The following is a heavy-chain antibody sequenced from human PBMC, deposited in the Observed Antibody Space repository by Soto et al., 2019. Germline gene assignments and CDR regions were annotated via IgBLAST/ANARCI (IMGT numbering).Heavy chain of an antibody. D-gene: IGHD6-6*01. V-gene: IGHV4-59*01. J-gene: IGHJ1*01. CDR2: IYYNGSA. Sequence: SETLSLTCTVSGGSISSYYWRWIRQPPGKGLGWIGYIYYNGSANHNPSHKSRVTISVDTSKNQFSLKLSSVTAADTAVYYCARTTSSSPNFQHWGQGTLVTVS. CDR3: ARTTSSSPNFQH. CDR1: GGSISSYY.